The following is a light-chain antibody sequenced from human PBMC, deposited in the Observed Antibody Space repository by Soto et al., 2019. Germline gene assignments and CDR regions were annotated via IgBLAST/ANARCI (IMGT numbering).Light chain of an antibody. V-gene: IGLV2-14*01. J-gene: IGLJ1*01. CDR1: SSDVGGYND. Sequence: ALTQPASVSGSPGQSITISCTGTSSDVGGYNDVSWYQQHPGKAPEFMIYDVSNRPSGVSNRFSGSKSGNTASLTISGLQAEDEADYYCSSYTSSSTYVFGTGTKLTVL. CDR3: SSYTSSSTYV. CDR2: DVS.